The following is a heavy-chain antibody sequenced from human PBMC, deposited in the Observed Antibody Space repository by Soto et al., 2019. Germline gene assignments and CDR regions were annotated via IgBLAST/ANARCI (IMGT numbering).Heavy chain of an antibody. J-gene: IGHJ4*02. V-gene: IGHV4-61*01. CDR3: XXXXXXXXXRFES. Sequence: QVQLQESGPGLVKPSETLSLTCTVSGGSXXSGSXYXXWIRQSPGRGLEWIGYVYYSGTTKYNPSLKSRATISVDTTNNQFSLRXGPMTPAXTXVYXXXXXXXXXXXRFESWGQGTLVTVSS. CDR1: GGSXXSGSXY. CDR2: VYYSGTT.